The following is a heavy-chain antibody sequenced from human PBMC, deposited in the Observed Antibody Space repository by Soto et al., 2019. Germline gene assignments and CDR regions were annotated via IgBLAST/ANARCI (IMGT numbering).Heavy chain of an antibody. J-gene: IGHJ5*02. CDR2: ISYDGSNK. CDR1: GFTFSSYA. Sequence: GGSLRLSCAASGFTFSSYAMHWVRQAPGKGLEWVAVISYDGSNKYYADSVKGRFTISRDNSKNTLYLQMNSLRAEDTAVYYCARDPYYGSLVYWFDPWGQGTLVTVSS. D-gene: IGHD3-10*01. V-gene: IGHV3-30-3*01. CDR3: ARDPYYGSLVYWFDP.